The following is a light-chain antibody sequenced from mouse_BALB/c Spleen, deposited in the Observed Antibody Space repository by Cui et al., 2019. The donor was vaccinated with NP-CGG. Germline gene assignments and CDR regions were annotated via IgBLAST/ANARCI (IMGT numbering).Light chain of an antibody. CDR2: GTN. CDR3: ALWYSNHWV. J-gene: IGLJ1*01. CDR1: TGTVTTSNY. V-gene: IGLV1*01. Sequence: QAVVSQESSLTTSPGETVLFTCRSSTGTVTTSNYANWVQEKPDHLFTGLIGGTNNRAPGVPARFSGSLIGDKAALTIIGAQTEDEAIYFCALWYSNHWVFGGGTKLTVL.